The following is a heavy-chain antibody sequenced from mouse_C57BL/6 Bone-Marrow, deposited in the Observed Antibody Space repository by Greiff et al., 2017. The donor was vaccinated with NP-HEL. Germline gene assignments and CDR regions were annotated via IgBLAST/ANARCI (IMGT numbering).Heavy chain of an antibody. J-gene: IGHJ1*03. CDR3: ARGSYYGSSYGYFDV. Sequence: EVQGVESGGDLVKPGGSLKLSCAASGFTFSSYGMSWVRQTPDKRLEWVATISSGGSYTYYPDSVKGRFTISRDNAKNTLYLQMSSLKSEDTDMYDCARGSYYGSSYGYFDVWGTGTTVTVSS. CDR2: ISSGGSYT. CDR1: GFTFSSYG. V-gene: IGHV5-6*01. D-gene: IGHD1-1*01.